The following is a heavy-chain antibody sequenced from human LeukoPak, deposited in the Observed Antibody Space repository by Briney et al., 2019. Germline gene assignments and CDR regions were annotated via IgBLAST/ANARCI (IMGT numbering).Heavy chain of an antibody. CDR2: IYHSGST. D-gene: IGHD3-3*01. J-gene: IGHJ4*02. CDR3: ARAVRSYYDFWGGYFVYFDY. V-gene: IGHV4-4*02. CDR1: GGSISSSNW. Sequence: SETLSLTCAVSGGSISSSNWWSWVRQPPGKGLEWIGEIYHSGSTNYNPSLKSRVTISVDKSKDQFSLKLSSVTAADTAVYYCARAVRSYYDFWGGYFVYFDYWGQGTLVTVSS.